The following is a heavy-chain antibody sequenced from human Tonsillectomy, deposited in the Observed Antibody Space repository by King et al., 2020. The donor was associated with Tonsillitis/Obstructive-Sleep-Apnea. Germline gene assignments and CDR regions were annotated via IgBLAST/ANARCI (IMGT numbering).Heavy chain of an antibody. Sequence: QLQESGPGLVKPSETLSLTCTVSGGSISSYYWSWIRQPPGKGLEWIGYIYYSGSTNYNPSLKSRVTISVDTSKNQLSLKLSSVTAADTAVYYCASLQRIEMATISGGPYDAFDIWGQGTMVTVSS. D-gene: IGHD5-24*01. J-gene: IGHJ3*02. CDR1: GGSISSYY. CDR3: ASLQRIEMATISGGPYDAFDI. CDR2: IYYSGST. V-gene: IGHV4-59*01.